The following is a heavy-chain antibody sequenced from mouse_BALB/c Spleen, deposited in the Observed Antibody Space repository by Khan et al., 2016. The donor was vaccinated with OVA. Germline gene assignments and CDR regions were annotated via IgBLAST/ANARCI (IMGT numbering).Heavy chain of an antibody. CDR2: IWGDGIT. CDR3: ARGPYFGNYFAMDY. CDR1: GFSLTGYG. J-gene: IGHJ4*01. D-gene: IGHD2-10*01. V-gene: IGHV2-6-7*01. Sequence: QVQLKESGPGLVAPSQSLSITCTVSGFSLTGYGVNWVRQPPGKGPEWLGVIWGDGITDYNSALKSRLSISKDNSKSQVFLKMNSLQTDDTARYYCARGPYFGNYFAMDYWGQGTSVTVSS.